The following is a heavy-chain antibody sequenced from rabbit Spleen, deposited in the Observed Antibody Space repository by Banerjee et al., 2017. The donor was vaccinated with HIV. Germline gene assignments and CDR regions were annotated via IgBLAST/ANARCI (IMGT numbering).Heavy chain of an antibody. V-gene: IGHV1S45*01. D-gene: IGHD1-1*01. CDR3: ARDTSSSFSSYGMDL. J-gene: IGHJ6*01. CDR2: IDTGSSGFT. CDR1: GIDFNSYYY. Sequence: QQQLEESGGGLVKPGGTLTLTCKASGIDFNSYYYMCWVRQAPGKGLEWIACIDTGSSGFTYFATWAKGRFTCSKTSSTTVTLQMTLLTAADTATYFCARDTSSSFSSYGMDLWGQGTLVTVS.